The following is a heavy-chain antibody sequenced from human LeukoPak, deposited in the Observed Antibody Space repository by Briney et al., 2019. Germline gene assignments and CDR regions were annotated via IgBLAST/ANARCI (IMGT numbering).Heavy chain of an antibody. CDR2: ISAYNGNT. Sequence: GASVKDSCKASGYTFTSYGISWVRQAPGQGLEWMGWISAYNGNTNYAQKLQGRVTMTTDTSTSTAYMELRSLRSDDTAVYYCARDPAYCSSTSCYIADYYGMDVWGQGTTVTVSS. CDR1: GYTFTSYG. V-gene: IGHV1-18*01. J-gene: IGHJ6*02. CDR3: ARDPAYCSSTSCYIADYYGMDV. D-gene: IGHD2-2*02.